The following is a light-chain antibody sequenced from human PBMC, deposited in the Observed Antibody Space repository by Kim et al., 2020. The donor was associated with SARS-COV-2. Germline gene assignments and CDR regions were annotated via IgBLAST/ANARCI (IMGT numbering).Light chain of an antibody. CDR1: SGHSSYA. CDR2: LNSDGSH. CDR3: QTWGTGMV. V-gene: IGLV4-69*01. J-gene: IGLJ2*01. Sequence: QLVLTQSPSASASLGASVKLTCTLSSGHSSYAIAWHQQQPEKGPRYLMKLNSDGSHSKGDGIPDRFSGSSSGAERYLTISSLQSEVEADYYCQTWGTGMVFGGGTQLTVL.